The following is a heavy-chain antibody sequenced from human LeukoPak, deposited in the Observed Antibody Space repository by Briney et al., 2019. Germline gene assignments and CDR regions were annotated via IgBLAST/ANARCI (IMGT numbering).Heavy chain of an antibody. D-gene: IGHD6-13*01. Sequence: GGSLRLSCAASGFTFSSYTMNWVRQAPGKGLEWVSRISSSSSDIYYADSVKGRFTISRDNGKKSVYLQMNSLRAEDTAVYYCARDRTAAWTDDAFDIWGQGTMVTVSS. CDR2: ISSSSSDI. V-gene: IGHV3-21*01. CDR1: GFTFSSYT. J-gene: IGHJ3*02. CDR3: ARDRTAAWTDDAFDI.